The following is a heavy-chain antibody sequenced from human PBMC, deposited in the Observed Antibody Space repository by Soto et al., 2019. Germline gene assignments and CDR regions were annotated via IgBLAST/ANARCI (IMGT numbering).Heavy chain of an antibody. D-gene: IGHD5-12*01. CDR2: IYCSRST. V-gene: IGHV4-39*01. CDR3: ARREKYSGYLDY. CDR1: GCSISSSSYY. Sequence: SGTLSLTCTVSGCSISSSSYYWGWIRQPPGKGLEWIGSIYCSRSTYYNPPLKSRVTISEDTSKSQFSLKLSSVTAADTAVYYCARREKYSGYLDYWGQGTLVTVSS. J-gene: IGHJ4*02.